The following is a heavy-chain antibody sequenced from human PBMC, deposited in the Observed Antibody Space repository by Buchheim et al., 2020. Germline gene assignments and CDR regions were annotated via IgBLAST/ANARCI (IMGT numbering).Heavy chain of an antibody. CDR3: ARDGTTVTTPDYYYYYGMDV. Sequence: QVQLVESGGGVVQPGRSLRLSCAASGFTFSSYGMHWVRQAPGKGLEWVAVIWYDGSNKYYADSVKGRFHISRDNSKNKLYLQMNSLRAEDTAVYYCARDGTTVTTPDYYYYYGMDVWGQGTT. CDR1: GFTFSSYG. D-gene: IGHD4-17*01. J-gene: IGHJ6*02. V-gene: IGHV3-33*01. CDR2: IWYDGSNK.